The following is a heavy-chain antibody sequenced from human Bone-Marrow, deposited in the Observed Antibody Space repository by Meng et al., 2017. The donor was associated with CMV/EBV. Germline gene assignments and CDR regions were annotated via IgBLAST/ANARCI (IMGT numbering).Heavy chain of an antibody. CDR3: ARDPKYQPSNAFDI. CDR2: IIPIFGTA. J-gene: IGHJ3*02. D-gene: IGHD2-2*01. V-gene: IGHV1-69*05. Sequence: SVKVSCKASGGTFRRYAINWVRQAPGRGLEWMGGIIPIFGTANYAQNFQGRVTITTDGSASTAYMELSSLRSDDTAVYYCARDPKYQPSNAFDIWGQGTMVTVSS. CDR1: GGTFRRYA.